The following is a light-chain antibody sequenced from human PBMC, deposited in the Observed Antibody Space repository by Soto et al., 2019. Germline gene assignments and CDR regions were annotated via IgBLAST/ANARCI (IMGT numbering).Light chain of an antibody. CDR1: SSDVGGYNY. J-gene: IGLJ1*01. CDR2: EVS. CDR3: SSYTDSRTYV. V-gene: IGLV2-14*01. Sequence: QSFLAQPASVSGSPGQSITISCTGASSDVGGYNYVSWYQQHPGKAPKLMIYEVSNRPSGVSSRFSGSKSGNTASLTISGLQSEDEADYYCSSYTDSRTYVFGTGTKVTVL.